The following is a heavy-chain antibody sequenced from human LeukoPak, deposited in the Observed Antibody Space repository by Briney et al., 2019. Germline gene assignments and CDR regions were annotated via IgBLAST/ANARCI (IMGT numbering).Heavy chain of an antibody. D-gene: IGHD3-10*01. CDR3: SAYYNGRGDY. CDR2: SISRSGGVTT. CDR1: GVTFRNAW. V-gene: IGHV3-15*01. J-gene: IGHJ4*02. Sequence: GGSLRLSCAASGVTFRNAWMTWVRQAPGRGLEWVGRSISRSGGVTTEYAAPVKGRFTISRDDSRNTVYLQLNSLKIEDTAVYYCSAYYNGRGDYWGQGTLVTVSS.